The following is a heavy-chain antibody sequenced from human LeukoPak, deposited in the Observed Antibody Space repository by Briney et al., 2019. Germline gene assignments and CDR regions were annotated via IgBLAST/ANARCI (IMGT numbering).Heavy chain of an antibody. V-gene: IGHV3-23*01. CDR3: AKSSSGSCYSPGSY. Sequence: PGGSLRLSCAASGFPFSSYAMSWVRQAPGKGLEWVSVLSGDGGSTYYANSVKGRFTISGDNSKNTLYLQMNSLRAEDTAVYHRAKSSSGSCYSPGSYWGQGTLVTVSS. D-gene: IGHD2-15*01. J-gene: IGHJ4*02. CDR1: GFPFSSYA. CDR2: LSGDGGST.